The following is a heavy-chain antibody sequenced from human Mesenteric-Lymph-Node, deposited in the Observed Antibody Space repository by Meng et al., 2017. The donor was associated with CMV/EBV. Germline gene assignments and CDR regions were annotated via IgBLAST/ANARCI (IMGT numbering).Heavy chain of an antibody. CDR3: ARAIRYFDWLLQAFDM. J-gene: IGHJ3*02. CDR1: GFTFSSYW. Sequence: GGSLRLSCAASGFTFSSYWMSWVRQAPGKGLQWVANIKQDGSEKYYVDSVKGRFTISRDNAKNSLYLQMNSLRAEDTAVYYCARAIRYFDWLLQAFDMWGQGTMVTVSS. V-gene: IGHV3-7*01. CDR2: IKQDGSEK. D-gene: IGHD3-9*01.